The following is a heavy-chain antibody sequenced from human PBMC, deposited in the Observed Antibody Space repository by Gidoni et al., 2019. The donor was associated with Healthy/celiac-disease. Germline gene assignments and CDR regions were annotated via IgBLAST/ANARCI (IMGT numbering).Heavy chain of an antibody. D-gene: IGHD6-6*01. V-gene: IGHV3-30*02. J-gene: IGHJ6*03. CDR3: AKDGSARPGSAYYYYYYMDV. Sequence: TFSSYGMHWVRQAPGKGLEWVAFIRYDGSNKYYADSVKGRFTISRDNSKNTLYLQMNSLRAEDTAVYYCAKDGSARPGSAYYYYYYMDVWGKGTTVTVSS. CDR2: IRYDGSNK. CDR1: TFSSYG.